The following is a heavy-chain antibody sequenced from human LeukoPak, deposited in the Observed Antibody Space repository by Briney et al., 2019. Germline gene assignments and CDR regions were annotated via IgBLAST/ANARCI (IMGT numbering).Heavy chain of an antibody. D-gene: IGHD6-13*01. CDR3: ARDIAAAGNDAFGI. V-gene: IGHV1-18*01. CDR1: GYTFTSYG. Sequence: GASVKVSCKASGYTFTSYGISWVRQAPGQGLEWIGWISAYNGNTNYAQKLQGRVTMTTDTSASTAYMELRSLRSDDTAVYYCARDIAAAGNDAFGIWGQGTMVTVSS. J-gene: IGHJ3*02. CDR2: ISAYNGNT.